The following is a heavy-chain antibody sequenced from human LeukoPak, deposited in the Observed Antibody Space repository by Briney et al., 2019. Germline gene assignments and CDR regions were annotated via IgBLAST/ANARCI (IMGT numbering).Heavy chain of an antibody. Sequence: GESLKISCKGSGYSFTSYWIGWVRQMPGKGLEWMGIIYPGDSDTRYSPSFQGQVTISADKSISTAYLQWSSLKASDTAMSYCARSHDSRGYYHLPGGGYYYGMDVWGQGTTVTVSS. CDR3: ARSHDSRGYYHLPGGGYYYGMDV. V-gene: IGHV5-51*01. CDR2: IYPGDSDT. D-gene: IGHD3-22*01. J-gene: IGHJ6*02. CDR1: GYSFTSYW.